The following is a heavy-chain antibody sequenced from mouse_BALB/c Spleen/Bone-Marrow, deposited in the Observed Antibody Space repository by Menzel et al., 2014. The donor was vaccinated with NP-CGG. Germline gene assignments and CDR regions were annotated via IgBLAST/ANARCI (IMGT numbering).Heavy chain of an antibody. CDR3: ARDYSDY. V-gene: IGHV1-18*01. CDR1: GYSFTGYT. Sequence: EVQLQQSGPELVKPGASMKISCKASGYSFTGYTMNWVKQSHGKNLERIGLINPYNGGTSYNQKFKGKATLTADKSSSTAYMELLSLTSEDSAVYYCARDYSDYWGQGTTLTVSS. J-gene: IGHJ2*01. CDR2: INPYNGGT.